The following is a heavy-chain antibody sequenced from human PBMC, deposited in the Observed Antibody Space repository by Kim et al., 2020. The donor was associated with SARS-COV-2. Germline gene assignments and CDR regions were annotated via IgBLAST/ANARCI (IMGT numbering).Heavy chain of an antibody. Sequence: SQTLSLTCAISGDSVSSNSAAWNWIRQSPSRGLEWLGRTYYRSKWYNDYAVPVKSRITINPDTPTNQFSLQLNSVTPEDTAGYYCARADIAVAGLGGMDVCGQGTTVTVSS. D-gene: IGHD6-19*01. CDR1: GDSVSSNSAA. V-gene: IGHV6-1*01. J-gene: IGHJ6*02. CDR3: ARADIAVAGLGGMDV. CDR2: TYYRSKWYN.